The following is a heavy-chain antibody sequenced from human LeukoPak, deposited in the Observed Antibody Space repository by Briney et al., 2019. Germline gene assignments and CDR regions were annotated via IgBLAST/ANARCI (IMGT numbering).Heavy chain of an antibody. D-gene: IGHD6-19*01. CDR3: AKDPIAVAGTFDY. CDR2: ISNNGGYT. CDR1: GFTFSSSA. V-gene: IGHV3-23*01. Sequence: GGSLRLSCAASGFTFSSSAMSWVRQAPGKGLEWVSAISNNGGYTYYADSVQGRFTISRDNSKSTLCLQMNSLRAEDTAVYYCAKDPIAVAGTFDYWGQGTLVTVSS. J-gene: IGHJ4*02.